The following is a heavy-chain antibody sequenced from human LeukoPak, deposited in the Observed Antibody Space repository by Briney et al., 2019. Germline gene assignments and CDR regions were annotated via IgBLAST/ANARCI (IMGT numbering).Heavy chain of an antibody. CDR3: TTFDM. Sequence: PGRSLRLSCAASGFTFTNYGIHWVRLAPGKGLEWVAVISSDGSNKHYADSVKGRFTISRDDSKNTLYLQMNSLRVDDTALYYCTTFDMRGQGTMVTVSS. V-gene: IGHV3-30*03. CDR1: GFTFTNYG. J-gene: IGHJ3*02. CDR2: ISSDGSNK.